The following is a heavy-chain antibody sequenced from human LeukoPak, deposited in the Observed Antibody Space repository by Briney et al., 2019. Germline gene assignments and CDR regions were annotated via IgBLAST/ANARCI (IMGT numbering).Heavy chain of an antibody. CDR3: ARDRGSYYGMDV. V-gene: IGHV3-53*04. CDR1: GFTVSSNY. CDR2: IYSGGST. D-gene: IGHD3-10*01. Sequence: GGSLRLSCAASGFTVSSNYMSWVRQAPGKGLEWVSVIYSGGSTNYADSVKGRFTISGHNSKNTLYLQMNSLRAEDTAVYYCARDRGSYYGMDVWGQGTTVTVSS. J-gene: IGHJ6*02.